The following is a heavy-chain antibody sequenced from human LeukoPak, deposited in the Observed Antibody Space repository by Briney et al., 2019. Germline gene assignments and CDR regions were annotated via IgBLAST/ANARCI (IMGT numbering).Heavy chain of an antibody. D-gene: IGHD5-12*01. CDR3: ARRWYSGYGKLFDY. CDR1: GGSFSGYY. Sequence: KPSETLSLTCAVYGGSFSGYYWSWLRQPPGKGLEWIGEINHSGSTNYNPSLKSRVTISVDTSKNQFSLKLSSVTAADTAVYYCARRWYSGYGKLFDYWGQGTLVTVSS. J-gene: IGHJ4*02. V-gene: IGHV4-34*01. CDR2: INHSGST.